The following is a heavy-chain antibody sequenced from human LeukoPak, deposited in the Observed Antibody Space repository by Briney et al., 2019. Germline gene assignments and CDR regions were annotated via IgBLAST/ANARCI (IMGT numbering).Heavy chain of an antibody. CDR2: ISWNSGSI. CDR1: GFTFDDYA. J-gene: IGHJ4*02. CDR3: AKDIYSGSYYGPFDY. V-gene: IGHV3-9*01. D-gene: IGHD1-26*01. Sequence: GGSLRLSCAASGFTFDDYAMHWVRQAPGKGLEWVSGISWNSGSIGYADSVKGRFTISRDNAKNSLYLQMNSLRAEDTALYYCAKDIYSGSYYGPFDYWVQGTLVTVSS.